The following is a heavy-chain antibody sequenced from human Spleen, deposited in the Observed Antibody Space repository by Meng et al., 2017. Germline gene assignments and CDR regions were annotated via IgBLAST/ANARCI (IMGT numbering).Heavy chain of an antibody. Sequence: QVRLQESGPGLVRPSETLSLTCTVSGGSVSRGAYYWSWIRQPPGKGLEWIGYIYYSGSTNYNPSLKSRVTTSVDTSKNQFSLKLSSVTAADTAVYYCARAVVVPAAMLGWFDPWGQGTLVTVAS. J-gene: IGHJ5*02. CDR3: ARAVVVPAAMLGWFDP. D-gene: IGHD2-2*01. CDR1: GGSVSRGAYY. CDR2: IYYSGST. V-gene: IGHV4-61*08.